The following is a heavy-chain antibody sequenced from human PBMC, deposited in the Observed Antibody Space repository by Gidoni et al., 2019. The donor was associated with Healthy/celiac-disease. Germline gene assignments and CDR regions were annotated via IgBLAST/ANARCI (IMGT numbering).Heavy chain of an antibody. D-gene: IGHD2-15*01. Sequence: EVQLVESGGGLVQPGGSLRLSCSASGFPFSSYAMHWVRQAPGKGLEYVSAISSNGGSTYYADSVKGRFTISRDNSKNTLYLQMSSLRAEDTAVYYCVKGVGYCSGGSCPLDYWGQGTLVTVSS. CDR1: GFPFSSYA. V-gene: IGHV3-64D*08. CDR3: VKGVGYCSGGSCPLDY. J-gene: IGHJ4*02. CDR2: ISSNGGST.